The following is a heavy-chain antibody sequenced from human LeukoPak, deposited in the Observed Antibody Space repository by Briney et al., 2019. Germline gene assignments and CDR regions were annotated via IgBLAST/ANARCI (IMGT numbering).Heavy chain of an antibody. CDR3: AKDFVGPDDY. V-gene: IGHV3-74*01. CDR1: GFTFSSYW. J-gene: IGHJ4*02. CDR2: IDSNGRTI. Sequence: GGSLRLSCAASGFTFSSYWMHWVRQAAGKGLVWVSRIDSNGRTINYADSLKGRFTISRDNANSTLYLQMNSLRAEDSAVYYCAKDFVGPDDYWGQGTLVTVSS. D-gene: IGHD1-26*01.